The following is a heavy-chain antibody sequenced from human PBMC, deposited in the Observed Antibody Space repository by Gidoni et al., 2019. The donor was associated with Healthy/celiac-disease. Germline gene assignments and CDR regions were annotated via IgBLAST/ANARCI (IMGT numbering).Heavy chain of an antibody. J-gene: IGHJ4*02. D-gene: IGHD2-15*01. V-gene: IGHV1-2*04. CDR3: ARDTKRCSGGSCYSLGY. CDR2: INPKSGGT. CDR1: GYPLTGSY. Sequence: QVQLVQSGAATKKPGTALKDTCKASGYPLTGSYMHWVRQAPEHGLECMGWINPKSGGTNDAQKFQGWVTMTRATSSSTAYMELSRLRSDDTAVYYCARDTKRCSGGSCYSLGYWGQGTLVTVSS.